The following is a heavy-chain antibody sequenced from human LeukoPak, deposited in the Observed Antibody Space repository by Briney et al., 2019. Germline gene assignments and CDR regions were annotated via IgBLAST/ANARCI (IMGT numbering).Heavy chain of an antibody. Sequence: GASVKVSCKASGYTFTGYYMHWVRQAPGQGLEWMGWINPNSGGTNYAQKFQGRVTMTRDTSISTAYMELSRLRSDDTAVYYCARRSVVGARTFFLDYWGQGTLVTVSS. V-gene: IGHV1-2*02. J-gene: IGHJ4*02. D-gene: IGHD2-15*01. CDR3: ARRSVVGARTFFLDY. CDR1: GYTFTGYY. CDR2: INPNSGGT.